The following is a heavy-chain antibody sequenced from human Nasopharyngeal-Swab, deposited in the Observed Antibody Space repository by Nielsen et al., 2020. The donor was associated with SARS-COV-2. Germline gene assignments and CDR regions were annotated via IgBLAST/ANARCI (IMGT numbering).Heavy chain of an antibody. CDR1: RYTFTSYA. CDR3: ARARVRCGGSCNLPWMLRPAFDI. CDR2: INTNTGNP. J-gene: IGHJ3*02. D-gene: IGHD2-15*01. Sequence: ASVKVSCKASRYTFTSYAMNWVRQAPGQGLEWMGWINTNTGNPTYAQGFTGRFVFSLDTSVSTAYLQISSLKAEDTAVYYCARARVRCGGSCNLPWMLRPAFDIWGQGTMVTVSS. V-gene: IGHV7-4-1*02.